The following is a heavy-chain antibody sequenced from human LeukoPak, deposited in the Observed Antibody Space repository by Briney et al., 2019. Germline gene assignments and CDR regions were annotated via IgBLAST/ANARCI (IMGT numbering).Heavy chain of an antibody. CDR1: GGSISSGGYY. D-gene: IGHD6-19*01. J-gene: IGHJ3*02. V-gene: IGHV4-31*03. Sequence: SQTLSLTCTVSGGSISSGGYYWSWIRQHPGKGLEWIGYIYYSGSTNYNPSLKSRVTISVDTSKNQFSLKLSSVTAADTAVYYCARGGNIAVAGEDAFDIWGQGTMVTVSS. CDR3: ARGGNIAVAGEDAFDI. CDR2: IYYSGST.